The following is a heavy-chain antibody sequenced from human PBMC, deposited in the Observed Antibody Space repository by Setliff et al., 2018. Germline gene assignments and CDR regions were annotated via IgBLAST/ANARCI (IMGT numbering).Heavy chain of an antibody. J-gene: IGHJ2*01. CDR1: GDSISSYY. Sequence: TSETLSLTCTVSGDSISSYYWSWIRQPPGKGLEWIGYIYNSGSTNYNPSLKSRVTIFVDTSKNHFSLKLTSVTAADTAVYYCARALPWGSSWDRYFDLWGRGTLVTVSS. V-gene: IGHV4-59*01. CDR3: ARALPWGSSWDRYFDL. CDR2: IYNSGST. D-gene: IGHD6-13*01.